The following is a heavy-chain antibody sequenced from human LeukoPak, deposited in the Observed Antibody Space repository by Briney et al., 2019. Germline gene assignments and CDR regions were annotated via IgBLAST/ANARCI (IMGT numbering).Heavy chain of an antibody. J-gene: IGHJ3*02. CDR1: GYSISSGYY. D-gene: IGHD3-10*01. CDR3: ARDIVRGKDAFDI. Sequence: SETLSLTCTVSGYSISSGYYWGWIRQSPGKGLEWIANISHSGDTYYNPSLKSRVTISVDTSKNQFSLNLISVTAADTAIYYCARDIVRGKDAFDIWGQGTMVTVSS. V-gene: IGHV4-38-2*02. CDR2: ISHSGDT.